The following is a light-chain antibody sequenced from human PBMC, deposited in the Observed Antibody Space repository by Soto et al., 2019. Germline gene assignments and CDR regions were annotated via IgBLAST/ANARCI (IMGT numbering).Light chain of an antibody. J-gene: IGLJ3*02. V-gene: IGLV2-11*01. CDR3: CSYAGSYTWV. CDR2: DVS. Sequence: QAVVTQPRSVSGSPGQSVTVSCTGTSSDVGGYNSVSWYQHHPGKAPKLIIYDVSKRPSGVPDRFSGSTSGNTASLTISGLQTEDEGDYYCCSYAGSYTWVFGGGTQLTVL. CDR1: SSDVGGYNS.